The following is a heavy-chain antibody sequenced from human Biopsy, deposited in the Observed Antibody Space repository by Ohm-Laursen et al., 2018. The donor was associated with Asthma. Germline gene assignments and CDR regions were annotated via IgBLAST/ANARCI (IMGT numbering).Heavy chain of an antibody. CDR1: GFTFSSYG. D-gene: IGHD3-3*01. CDR2: ISYDGSNK. J-gene: IGHJ4*02. V-gene: IGHV3-30*03. CDR3: ASQSSGPDFWSGYYYFDY. Sequence: SLRLSCTASGFTFSSYGMHWVRQAPGKGLEWVAVISYDGSNKYYADSVKGRSTISRDNSKNTLYLQMNSLRAEDTAVYYCASQSSGPDFWSGYYYFDYRGQGTLVTVSS.